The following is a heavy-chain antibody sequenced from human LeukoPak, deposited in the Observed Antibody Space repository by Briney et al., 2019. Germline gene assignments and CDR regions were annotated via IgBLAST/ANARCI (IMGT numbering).Heavy chain of an antibody. CDR3: AKDPFYCSGGSCYPEYYFDY. D-gene: IGHD2-15*01. V-gene: IGHV3-23*01. Sequence: GGSLRLSCAASGFTFSSYAMSWVRQAPGKGLEGVSAISGSGGSTYYADSVKGRFTISRDNSKNTLYLQMNSLRAEDTAVYYCAKDPFYCSGGSCYPEYYFDYWGQGTLVTVSS. CDR2: ISGSGGST. J-gene: IGHJ4*02. CDR1: GFTFSSYA.